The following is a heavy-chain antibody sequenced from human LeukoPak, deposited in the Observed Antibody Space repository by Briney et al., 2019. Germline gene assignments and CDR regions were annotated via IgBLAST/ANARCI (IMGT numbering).Heavy chain of an antibody. V-gene: IGHV4-31*03. CDR1: GGSISSGGYY. CDR3: ARNSPAGSGPIISIAFDI. J-gene: IGHJ3*02. D-gene: IGHD3-10*01. Sequence: SETLSLTCTVSGGSISSGGYYWSWIRQHPGKGLEWIGYIYYSGSTYYNPSLKSRVTISVDTSKNQFSLKLSSVTAAETAVYYWARNSPAGSGPIISIAFDIWGQETMVTVSS. CDR2: IYYSGST.